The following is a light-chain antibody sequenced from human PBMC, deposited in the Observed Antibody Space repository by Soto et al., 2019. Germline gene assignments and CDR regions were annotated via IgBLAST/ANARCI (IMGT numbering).Light chain of an antibody. J-gene: IGLJ2*01. CDR2: EVS. CDR1: SSDVGGYNY. CDR3: SSYTSRDFYVV. Sequence: QSVLTQPASVSGSPGQSITISCTGTSSDVGGYNYVSWYQQNPGKAPKLMIYEVSNRPSGVSNRFSGSKSSNTASLTISGLQAEDEANYYCSSYTSRDFYVVFGGGTKLTVL. V-gene: IGLV2-14*01.